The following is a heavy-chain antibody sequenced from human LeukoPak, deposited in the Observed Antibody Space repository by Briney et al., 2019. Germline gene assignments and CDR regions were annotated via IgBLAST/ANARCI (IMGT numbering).Heavy chain of an antibody. V-gene: IGHV3-20*04. CDR3: ARVTTGDYYYYYMDV. D-gene: IGHD4-11*01. CDR2: INWNGGST. CDR1: GFTFDDYG. J-gene: IGHJ6*03. Sequence: PGGSLRLSCAASGFTFDDYGMSWVRQAPGKGLEWVSGINWNGGSTGYADSVKGRFTISRDNAKNSLYLQMNSLRAEDTALYYCARVTTGDYYYYYMDVWGEGTTVTVSS.